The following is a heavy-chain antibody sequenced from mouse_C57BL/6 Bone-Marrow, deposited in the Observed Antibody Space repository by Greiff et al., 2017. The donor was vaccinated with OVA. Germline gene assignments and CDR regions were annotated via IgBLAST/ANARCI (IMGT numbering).Heavy chain of an antibody. J-gene: IGHJ3*01. CDR1: GFTFTSYG. CDR2: IYPRSGNT. Sequence: QVQLQQSGAELVRPGASVKLSCKASGFTFTSYGISWVKQRTGQGLEWIGEIYPRSGNTYYNEKFKGKATLTADKSSSAAYMELRSLTSEDSAVYFCASDYYGSPFAYWGQGTLVTVYA. D-gene: IGHD1-1*01. CDR3: ASDYYGSPFAY. V-gene: IGHV1-81*01.